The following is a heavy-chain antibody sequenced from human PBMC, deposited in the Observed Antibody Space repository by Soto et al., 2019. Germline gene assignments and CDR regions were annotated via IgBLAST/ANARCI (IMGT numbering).Heavy chain of an antibody. Sequence: EVQLLESGGGLVQPGGSLRLSCAASGFTFSTYAMSWVRQAPGKGLEWVAGISASGDNSYYADSVKGRFTISRDKSKGTLYLQMNNLRAEDTAVYYCADGGEWSFNFVYWGQGTLVTVSS. V-gene: IGHV3-23*01. J-gene: IGHJ4*02. CDR3: ADGGEWSFNFVY. D-gene: IGHD3-3*01. CDR2: ISASGDNS. CDR1: GFTFSTYA.